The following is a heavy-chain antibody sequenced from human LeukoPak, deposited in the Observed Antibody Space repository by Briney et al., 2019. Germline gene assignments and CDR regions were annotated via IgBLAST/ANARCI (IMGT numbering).Heavy chain of an antibody. D-gene: IGHD3-10*01. CDR1: GGSISSNSYH. V-gene: IGHV4-39*07. J-gene: IGHJ5*02. CDR2: ISYSGST. Sequence: SETLSLTCSVSGGSISSNSYHWVWIRQPPGKGLEWIGTISYSGSTYYNPSLKSRVTISVDTSKNQFSLRLRSVTAADTAVYYCARSGTYYNNWFDPWGQGTLVIVSS. CDR3: ARSGTYYNNWFDP.